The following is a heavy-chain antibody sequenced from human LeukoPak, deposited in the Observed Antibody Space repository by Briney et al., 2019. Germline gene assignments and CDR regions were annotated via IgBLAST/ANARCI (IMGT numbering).Heavy chain of an antibody. Sequence: SETLSLTCTVSGGSISSGDYYWSWIRQPPGKGLEWIGYIYYSGSTYYNPSLKSRVTISVDTSKNQFSLKLSSVTAADTAVYYCARLRGYNFFYAFAIWGQGTMVTVSS. D-gene: IGHD5-18*01. J-gene: IGHJ3*02. CDR3: ARLRGYNFFYAFAI. CDR1: GGSISSGDYY. V-gene: IGHV4-30-4*01. CDR2: IYYSGST.